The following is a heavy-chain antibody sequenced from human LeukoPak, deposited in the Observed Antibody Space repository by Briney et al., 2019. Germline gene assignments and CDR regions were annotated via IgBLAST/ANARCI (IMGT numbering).Heavy chain of an antibody. Sequence: ASVKVPCKASGYTFTSYGISWVRQAPGQGLEWMGWISAYNGNTNYAQKLQGRVTMTTDTSTSTAYMELRSLRSDDTAVYYCARDTYYDFWSGYHFYFDYWGQGTLVTVSS. CDR3: ARDTYYDFWSGYHFYFDY. CDR2: ISAYNGNT. V-gene: IGHV1-18*01. CDR1: GYTFTSYG. D-gene: IGHD3-3*01. J-gene: IGHJ4*02.